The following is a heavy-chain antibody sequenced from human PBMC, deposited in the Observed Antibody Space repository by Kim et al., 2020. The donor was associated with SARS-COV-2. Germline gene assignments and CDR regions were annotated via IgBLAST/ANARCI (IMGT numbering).Heavy chain of an antibody. CDR3: ARSGPPFYFDY. Sequence: SETLSLTCTVSGGSISSSSYYWGWIRQPPGKGLEWIGSIYYSGSTYYNPSLKSRVTISVDTSKNQFSLKLSSVTAADTAVYYCARSGPPFYFDYWGQVTL. V-gene: IGHV4-39*01. CDR1: GGSISSSSYY. D-gene: IGHD3-10*01. CDR2: IYYSGST. J-gene: IGHJ4*02.